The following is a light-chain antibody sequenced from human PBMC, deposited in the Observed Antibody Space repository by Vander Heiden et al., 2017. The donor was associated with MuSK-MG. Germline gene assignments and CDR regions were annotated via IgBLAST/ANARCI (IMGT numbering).Light chain of an antibody. CDR1: SSDIGGYKY. J-gene: IGLJ1*01. Sequence: QSAITQPASVSGHPGQSITIPCTGTSSDIGGYKYVSWYQHHPGKAPKRRREEVSHRPSGVPNRVSGSNSGNNESTTTSGLQAEDDADEYCCSYTHSDTWVVGRGTRVTVL. V-gene: IGLV2-14*01. CDR2: EVS. CDR3: CSYTHSDTWV.